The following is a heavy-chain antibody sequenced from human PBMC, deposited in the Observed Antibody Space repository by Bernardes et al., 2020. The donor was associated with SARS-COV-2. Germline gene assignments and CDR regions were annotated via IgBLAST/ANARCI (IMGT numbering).Heavy chain of an antibody. Sequence: ASVKVSCKASGYTFTGYYMHWVRQAPGQGLEWMGWINPNSGGTNYAQKFQGRVTMTRDTSISTAYMELSRLRSDDTAVYYCAREWELPFSYYYYGMDVWGQGTTVTVSS. J-gene: IGHJ6*02. CDR3: AREWELPFSYYYYGMDV. CDR1: GYTFTGYY. V-gene: IGHV1-2*02. CDR2: INPNSGGT. D-gene: IGHD1-26*01.